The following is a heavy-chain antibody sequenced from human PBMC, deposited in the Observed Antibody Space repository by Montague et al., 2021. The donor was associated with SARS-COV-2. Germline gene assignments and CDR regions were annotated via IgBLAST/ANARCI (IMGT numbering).Heavy chain of an antibody. CDR3: ARDLAGYYGSGSYGGMDV. V-gene: IGHV4-39*07. D-gene: IGHD3-10*01. CDR1: GGSISSSSYY. J-gene: IGHJ6*02. Sequence: SETLSLTCTVSGGSISSSSYYWGWIRQPPGKGLEWIGSIYYSGSTYYNPSLKSRVTISVDTSGNQFSLKLSSVTAADTAVYYCARDLAGYYGSGSYGGMDVWGQGTTVTVSS. CDR2: IYYSGST.